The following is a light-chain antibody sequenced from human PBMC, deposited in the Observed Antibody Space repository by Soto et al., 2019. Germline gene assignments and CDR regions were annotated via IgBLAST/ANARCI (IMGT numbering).Light chain of an antibody. V-gene: IGLV2-8*01. CDR1: SSDVGYYNY. Sequence: QSVLTQPPSASGSPGQSVTISCTGFSSDVGYYNYVSWYQQHPGKAPKLMIYDVSKRPSGVPDRFSGSKSGKTASLTVAGLQTEDEADYYCTSYVGNNNFVFGTGTKLTVL. J-gene: IGLJ1*01. CDR3: TSYVGNNNFV. CDR2: DVS.